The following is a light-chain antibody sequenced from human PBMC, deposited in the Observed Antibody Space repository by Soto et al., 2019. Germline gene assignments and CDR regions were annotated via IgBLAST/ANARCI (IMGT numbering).Light chain of an antibody. CDR1: NIGSKS. CDR3: QVWDSSSDWV. CDR2: YDS. Sequence: SYELTQPPPVSVAPGKTARITCGGNNIGSKSVHWYQQKPGQAPVLVIYYDSDRPSGIPERFSGSNSGNTATLTISRVEAGDEADYYCQVWDSSSDWVFGGGTKVTVL. J-gene: IGLJ3*02. V-gene: IGLV3-21*04.